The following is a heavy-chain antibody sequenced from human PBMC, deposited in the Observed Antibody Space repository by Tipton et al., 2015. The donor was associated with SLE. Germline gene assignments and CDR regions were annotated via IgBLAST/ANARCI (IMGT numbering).Heavy chain of an antibody. Sequence: SLRLSCAASGFTFSSYGMHWVRQAPGKGLEWVAVIWYDGSNKYYADSVKGRFTISRDNSKNTLYLQMNSLRAEDTAVYYCARDLWVTGLYFDLWGRGTLVTVSS. CDR3: ARDLWVTGLYFDL. D-gene: IGHD2-21*02. V-gene: IGHV3-33*01. CDR1: GFTFSSYG. J-gene: IGHJ2*01. CDR2: IWYDGSNK.